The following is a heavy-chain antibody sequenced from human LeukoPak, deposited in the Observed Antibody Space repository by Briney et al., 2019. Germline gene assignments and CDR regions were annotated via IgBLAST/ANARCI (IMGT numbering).Heavy chain of an antibody. CDR3: ARLPLSPVTTGGMLARWFDP. D-gene: IGHD4-17*01. V-gene: IGHV4-4*02. J-gene: IGHJ5*02. CDR1: GDSISNTNW. CDR2: IFLAGST. Sequence: PSGTLSLTCAVSGDSISNTNWWTWVRQPPGKGLEWIGEIFLAGSTNYSPSFKSRVTILIDKSKNQFSLELRSVTAADTAVYFCARLPLSPVTTGGMLARWFDPWGQGILVTVSS.